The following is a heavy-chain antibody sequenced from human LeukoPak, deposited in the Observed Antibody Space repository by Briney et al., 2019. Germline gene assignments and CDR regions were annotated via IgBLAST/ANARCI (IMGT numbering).Heavy chain of an antibody. CDR1: GGSISSYY. CDR2: ISYSGST. J-gene: IGHJ4*02. Sequence: SETLSLTCTVSGGSISSYYWSWIRQPPGKGLEWIGYISYSGSTNYNPSLKSRITMSADTSKNQFSLRLSSVTAADTAVYYCARRGISASGTYDYWGQGTLVTVSS. V-gene: IGHV4-59*08. D-gene: IGHD6-13*01. CDR3: ARRGISASGTYDY.